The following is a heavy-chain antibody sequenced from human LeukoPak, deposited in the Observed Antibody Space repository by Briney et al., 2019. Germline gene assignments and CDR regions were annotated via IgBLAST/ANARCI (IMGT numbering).Heavy chain of an antibody. CDR1: GGSFSGYY. J-gene: IGHJ4*02. V-gene: IGHV4-34*01. Sequence: PSETLSLTCAVYGGSFSGYYWSWIRQPPGKGLEWIGEINHSGSTNYSPSLKSRVTISVDTSKNQFSLKLSSVTAADTAVYYCARGPQYSSSWMGLYPYWGQGTLVTVSS. D-gene: IGHD6-13*01. CDR3: ARGPQYSSSWMGLYPY. CDR2: INHSGST.